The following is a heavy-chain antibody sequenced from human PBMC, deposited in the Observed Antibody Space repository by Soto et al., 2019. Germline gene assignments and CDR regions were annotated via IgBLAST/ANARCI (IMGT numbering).Heavy chain of an antibody. J-gene: IGHJ4*02. CDR1: GYSISAYY. V-gene: IGHV1-2*02. Sequence: ASVKVSCKASGYSISAYYIHWVRQAPGQGLERMGWIDPKNGGTVSAQKFQGRLTMTRDTSISTVYMDLSGLTSDDTALYYCGRDDYGIFPYWGQGSLVTVSS. CDR2: IDPKNGGT. D-gene: IGHD3-10*01. CDR3: GRDDYGIFPY.